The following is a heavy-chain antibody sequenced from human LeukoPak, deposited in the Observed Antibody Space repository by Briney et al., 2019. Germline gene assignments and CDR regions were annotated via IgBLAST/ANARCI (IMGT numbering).Heavy chain of an antibody. CDR2: INPNSGDT. V-gene: IGHV1-2*06. J-gene: IGHJ6*03. CDR3: ARSAGHCNNDVCFTDYYMDV. CDR1: GYTFSGSY. D-gene: IGHD2-8*01. Sequence: GASVKVSCKASGYTFSGSYIHWVRQAPGQGLEWMGRINPNSGDTNFAQRFQGRVTMTRDTSISTAYMELSSLTSDDTAVYFCARSAGHCNNDVCFTDYYMDVWGKGTTVTVSS.